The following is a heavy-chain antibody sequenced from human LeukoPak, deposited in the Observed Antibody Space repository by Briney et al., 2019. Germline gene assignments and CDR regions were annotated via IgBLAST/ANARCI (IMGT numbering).Heavy chain of an antibody. CDR3: ARDCSSSAFDI. V-gene: IGHV3-21*04. CDR1: GFTFNIYT. Sequence: GGSLRLSCAASGFTFNIYTMTWVRQAPGKGLEWASSIGSSSRYIYYADSVKGRFTISRDNDNNSVYLQMNSLRAEDTAVYFCARDCSSSAFDIWGHGTMVTVSS. J-gene: IGHJ3*02. D-gene: IGHD2-15*01. CDR2: IGSSSRYI.